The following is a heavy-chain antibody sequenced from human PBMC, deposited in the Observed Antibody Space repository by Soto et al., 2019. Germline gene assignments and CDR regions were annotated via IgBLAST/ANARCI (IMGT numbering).Heavy chain of an antibody. V-gene: IGHV1-58*01. CDR2: IVVGSGNT. Sequence: SVKVSCKASGFTFTISAVQLVRQARGQRLEWIGWIVVGSGNTNYAQKFQERVTITRDMSTSTAYMELSSLRSEDTAVYYCAAEKAYDSNPTLDYWGQGTLVTVSS. D-gene: IGHD3-22*01. J-gene: IGHJ4*02. CDR1: GFTFTISA. CDR3: AAEKAYDSNPTLDY.